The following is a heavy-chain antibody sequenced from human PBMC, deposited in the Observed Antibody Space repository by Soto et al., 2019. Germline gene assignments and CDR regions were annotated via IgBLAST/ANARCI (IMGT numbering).Heavy chain of an antibody. Sequence: ASVKVSCKASGYTFTGYYIHWVRQAPEQGLEWMGWINPNSGGTNYAQNFQGRVTMTRDTSISTAYMELSRLSSDDTAVYYCARLGYSSGWTDDYWGQGTLVTVSS. CDR3: ARLGYSSGWTDDY. J-gene: IGHJ4*02. CDR1: GYTFTGYY. D-gene: IGHD6-19*01. CDR2: INPNSGGT. V-gene: IGHV1-2*02.